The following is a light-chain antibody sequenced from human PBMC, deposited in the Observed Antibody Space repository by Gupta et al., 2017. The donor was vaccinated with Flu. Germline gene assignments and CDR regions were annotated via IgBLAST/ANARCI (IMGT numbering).Light chain of an antibody. CDR1: QDINNF. V-gene: IGKV1-12*01. J-gene: IGKJ5*01. CDR3: LQAHTFPLT. Sequence: DIQMTQSPSSISASVGDKITITCRASQDINNFLAWYQRKPGQAPKVLIYITSTLQSGVPSRFSGRGAGAEFSLTIRRLQPEDFATYFCLQAHTFPLTFGQGTRVDLK. CDR2: ITS.